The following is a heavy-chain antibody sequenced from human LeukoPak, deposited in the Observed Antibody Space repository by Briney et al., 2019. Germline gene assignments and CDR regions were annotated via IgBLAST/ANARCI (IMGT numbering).Heavy chain of an antibody. CDR1: GGSFSGYY. Sequence: SETLSLTCAVYGGSFSGYYWSWIRQPPGKGLEWIGEINHSGSTNYNPSLKSRVTISVDTSKNQFSLELSSVTAADTAVYYCARDSGIVGALDYWGQGTLVTVSS. CDR3: ARDSGIVGALDY. J-gene: IGHJ4*02. D-gene: IGHD1-26*01. CDR2: INHSGST. V-gene: IGHV4-34*01.